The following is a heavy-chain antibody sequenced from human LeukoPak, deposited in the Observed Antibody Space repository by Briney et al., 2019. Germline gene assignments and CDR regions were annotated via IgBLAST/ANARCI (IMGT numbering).Heavy chain of an antibody. J-gene: IGHJ4*02. D-gene: IGHD5-18*01. Sequence: ASVKVSCKASGYTFTSYGISWVRLAPGQGLEWMGWISAYNGNTNYAQKLQGRVTMTTDTSTSTAYMELSSLRSEDTAVYYCAANVDTAMVTVDYWGQGTLVTVSS. CDR3: AANVDTAMVTVDY. CDR2: ISAYNGNT. CDR1: GYTFTSYG. V-gene: IGHV1-18*01.